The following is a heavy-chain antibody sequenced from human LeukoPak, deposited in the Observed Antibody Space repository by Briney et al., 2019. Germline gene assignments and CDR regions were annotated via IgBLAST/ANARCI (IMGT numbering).Heavy chain of an antibody. CDR1: GGSISTYY. D-gene: IGHD4-11*01. CDR3: AREGVTHNWFDP. CDR2: IYYSGST. V-gene: IGHV4-59*01. J-gene: IGHJ5*02. Sequence: SETLSLTCTVSGGSISTYYWSWVRQPPGKGLEWIGYIYYSGSTNYKPSLKSRVTMSVDTSKNQFSLKLSSVTAADTAVYYCAREGVTHNWFDPWGQGTLVTVSS.